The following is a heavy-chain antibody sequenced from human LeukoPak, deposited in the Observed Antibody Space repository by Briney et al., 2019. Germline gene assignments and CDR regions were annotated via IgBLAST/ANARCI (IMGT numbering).Heavy chain of an antibody. CDR1: GFTFSTYS. CDR2: ISSSGTYI. Sequence: GGSLRLSCAASGFTFSTYSMNWVRQAPGKGLEWVSSISSSGTYIYYAYSVTARFTISRDNAKNSLYLQMNSLRAEDTAVYYCAVYYYGSGCYADWGQGTLVTVSS. V-gene: IGHV3-21*01. CDR3: AVYYYGSGCYAD. D-gene: IGHD3-10*01. J-gene: IGHJ4*02.